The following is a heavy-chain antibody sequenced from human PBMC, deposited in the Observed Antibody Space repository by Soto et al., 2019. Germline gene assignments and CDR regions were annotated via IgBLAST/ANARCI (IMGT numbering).Heavy chain of an antibody. CDR3: ARVGGITGTTSVGT. D-gene: IGHD1-20*01. Sequence: QVQLQESGPGLVKPSQTLSLTCTVSGGSISSGGYYWSWIRQHPGKGLEWIGYLYYSGSTYYNPSLKGRVTISVDTSKNQFSLKLGSVTAADTAVYYCARVGGITGTTSVGTWGQGTLVTVSS. J-gene: IGHJ5*02. V-gene: IGHV4-31*03. CDR1: GGSISSGGYY. CDR2: LYYSGST.